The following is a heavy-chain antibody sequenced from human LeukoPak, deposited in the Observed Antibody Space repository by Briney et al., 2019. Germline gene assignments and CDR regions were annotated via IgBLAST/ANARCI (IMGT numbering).Heavy chain of an antibody. CDR2: IWDDGSNK. D-gene: IGHD3-22*01. Sequence: GGALGISCAAAGFTFSSYGMHWVRPAPGKGVEGVGVIWDDGSNKYYADSVKGRFTISRDNSKNTLYLQMNSLRAEDTAVYYCARESRSITMIVVVNDAFDIWGQGTMVTVSS. CDR1: GFTFSSYG. CDR3: ARESRSITMIVVVNDAFDI. J-gene: IGHJ3*02. V-gene: IGHV3-33*01.